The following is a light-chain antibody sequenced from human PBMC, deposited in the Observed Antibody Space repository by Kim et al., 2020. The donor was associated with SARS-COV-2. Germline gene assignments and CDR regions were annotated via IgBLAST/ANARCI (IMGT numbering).Light chain of an antibody. J-gene: IGLJ3*02. CDR2: YDS. CDR3: QVWDSSSDHPV. CDR1: NIGSKS. V-gene: IGLV3-21*04. Sequence: SYELTQPPSVSVASGKTARITCGGNNIGSKSVHWYQQKPGQAPVLVIYYDSDRPSGIPERISGSNSGNTATLTISRVEAGDEADYYCQVWDSSSDHPVF.